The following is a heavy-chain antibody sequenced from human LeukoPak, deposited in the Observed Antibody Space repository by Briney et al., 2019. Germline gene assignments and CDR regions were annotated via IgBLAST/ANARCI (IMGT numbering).Heavy chain of an antibody. CDR1: GGSISSYY. D-gene: IGHD3-10*01. V-gene: IGHV4-59*01. Sequence: SETLSLTCIAAGGSISSYYWSWIRQPPGKGLEWIGYIYYSGSTNYNPSLKSRVTISVDTSKNQFSLKLSSVTAADTAVYYCAGTYYYGSGSYPNWFDPWGQGTLVTVSS. CDR2: IYYSGST. CDR3: AGTYYYGSGSYPNWFDP. J-gene: IGHJ5*02.